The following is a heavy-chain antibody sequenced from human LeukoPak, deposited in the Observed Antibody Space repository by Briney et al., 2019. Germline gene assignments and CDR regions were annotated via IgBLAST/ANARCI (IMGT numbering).Heavy chain of an antibody. CDR3: AGGILYGDYVYYYGMDV. J-gene: IGHJ6*02. CDR1: GFTFSSYA. D-gene: IGHD4-17*01. V-gene: IGHV3-7*01. Sequence: PGGSLRLSCAASGFTFSSYAMSWVRQAPGKGLEWVANIKQDGSEKYYVDSVKGRFTISRDNAKNSLYLQMNSLRAEDTAVYYCAGGILYGDYVYYYGMDVWGQGTTVTVSS. CDR2: IKQDGSEK.